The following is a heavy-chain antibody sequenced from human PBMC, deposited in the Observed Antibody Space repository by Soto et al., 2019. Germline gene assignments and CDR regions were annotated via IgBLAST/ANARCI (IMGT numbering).Heavy chain of an antibody. CDR3: ARDDDYEANGLDY. Sequence: EGSLRLSCVGSGFTFSRYGMHWLRQAPGEGLEWMAVIVNDGSDRDYAASVAGRFTVSRDNSKNTLYLQMDNLGVDDTAMYYCARDDDYEANGLDYWGQGTLVTVSS. CDR2: IVNDGSDR. V-gene: IGHV3-33*01. CDR1: GFTFSRYG. D-gene: IGHD4-17*01. J-gene: IGHJ4*02.